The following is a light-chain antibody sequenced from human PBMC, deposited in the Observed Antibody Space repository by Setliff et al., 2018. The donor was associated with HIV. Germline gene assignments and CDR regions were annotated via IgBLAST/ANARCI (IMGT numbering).Light chain of an antibody. J-gene: IGLJ1*01. CDR1: SSNIGAGYD. Sequence: QSVLTQPPSVSGAPGQRVTISCIGSSSNIGAGYDVHWYQQLPGTAPKILIYGNSNRPSGVPDRFSGSKSGTSASLAITGLQAEDEADYYCQSYDSSLSGSYVFGTGTKVTVL. V-gene: IGLV1-40*01. CDR3: QSYDSSLSGSYV. CDR2: GNS.